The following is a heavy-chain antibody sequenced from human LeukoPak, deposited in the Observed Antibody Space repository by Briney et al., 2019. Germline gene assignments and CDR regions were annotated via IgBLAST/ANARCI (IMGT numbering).Heavy chain of an antibody. J-gene: IGHJ4*02. CDR3: AKEGYDSSGYYCYFDY. V-gene: IGHV3-9*01. Sequence: GGSLRLSCAVSGFNFDEYAIHWVRHAPGKGLEWVSGISYNSGTLGYADSVKGRFTISRDNAKNSLYLQMNSLRAEDTAVYYCAKEGYDSSGYYCYFDYWGQGTLVTVSS. D-gene: IGHD3-22*01. CDR2: ISYNSGTL. CDR1: GFNFDEYA.